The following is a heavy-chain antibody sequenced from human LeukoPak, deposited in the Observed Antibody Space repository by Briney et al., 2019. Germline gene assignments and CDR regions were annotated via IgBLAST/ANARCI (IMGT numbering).Heavy chain of an antibody. D-gene: IGHD3-22*01. V-gene: IGHV4-30-4*08. CDR2: IYYSGST. J-gene: IGHJ3*02. Sequence: SETLSLTCTVSGGSISSGDYYWSWIRQPPGKGLEWIGYIYYSGSTYYNPSLKSRVTILVDTSKNQFSLKLSSVTAAYTAVYYCARGDSSGYNDDAFDIWGQGTMVTVSS. CDR3: ARGDSSGYNDDAFDI. CDR1: GGSISSGDYY.